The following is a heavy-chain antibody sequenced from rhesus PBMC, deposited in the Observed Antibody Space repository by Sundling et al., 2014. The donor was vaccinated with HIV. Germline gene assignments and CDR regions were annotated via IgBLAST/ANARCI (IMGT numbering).Heavy chain of an antibody. D-gene: IGHD3-22*01. CDR2: WYSDTEET. V-gene: IGHV4-143*01. Sequence: QVQLQESGPGLVKPPETLSLICAVSSGSISDGYYWSWIRQPPGKGLEWIGVWYSDTEETNYNPSLKSRVTISKDASNKQLSLRLTSVTAADTAVYYCAKQTEGVPLDYWGQGVLVTVSP. CDR1: SGSISDGYY. CDR3: AKQTEGVPLDY. J-gene: IGHJ4*01.